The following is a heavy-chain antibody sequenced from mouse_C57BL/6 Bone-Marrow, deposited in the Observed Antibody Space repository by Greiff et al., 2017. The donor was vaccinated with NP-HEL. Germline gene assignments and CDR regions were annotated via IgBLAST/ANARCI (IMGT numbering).Heavy chain of an antibody. D-gene: IGHD1-1*01. V-gene: IGHV1-61*01. CDR2: IYPSDSET. J-gene: IGHJ3*01. CDR1: GYTFTSYW. CDR3: ARRGVYYYGSSYNAWFAY. Sequence: VQLQQPGAELVRPGSSVKLSCKASGYTFTSYWMDWVKQRPGQGLEWIGNIYPSDSETHYNQKFKDKATLTVDKSSSTAYMQLSSLTSEDSAVYYCARRGVYYYGSSYNAWFAYWGQGTLVTVSA.